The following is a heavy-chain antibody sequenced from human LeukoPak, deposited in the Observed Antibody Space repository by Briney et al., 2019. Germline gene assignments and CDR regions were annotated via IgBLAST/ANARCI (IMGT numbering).Heavy chain of an antibody. D-gene: IGHD3-10*01. J-gene: IGHJ4*02. Sequence: SETLSLTCAVYGGSFSGYYRSWIRQPPGKGLEWIGEINHSGSTNYNPSLKSRVTISVDTSKNQFSLKLSSVTAADTAVYYCARGPRGTMVRGAYRYYYFDYWGQGTLVTVSS. CDR2: INHSGST. V-gene: IGHV4-34*01. CDR1: GGSFSGYY. CDR3: ARGPRGTMVRGAYRYYYFDY.